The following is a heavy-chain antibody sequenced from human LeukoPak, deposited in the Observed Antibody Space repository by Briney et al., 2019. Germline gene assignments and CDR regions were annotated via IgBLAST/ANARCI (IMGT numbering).Heavy chain of an antibody. Sequence: SETLSLTCTVSGGSIGTYYWSWIRQPPGEGLEWIGYVYYNGNTNYNPSLKSRVTISVDTSKNQFSLNLSSVTAADTAVYFCARRVAVTARYYFDFWGQGTLVTVSP. V-gene: IGHV4-59*08. CDR1: GGSIGTYY. D-gene: IGHD6-19*01. J-gene: IGHJ4*02. CDR2: VYYNGNT. CDR3: ARRVAVTARYYFDF.